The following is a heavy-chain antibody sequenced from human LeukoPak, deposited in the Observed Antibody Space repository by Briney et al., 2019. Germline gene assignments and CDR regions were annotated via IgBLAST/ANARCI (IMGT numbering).Heavy chain of an antibody. D-gene: IGHD1-7*01. CDR3: ARSSWNSQYYYYYYGMDV. V-gene: IGHV3-30*03. CDR1: GFTFRSYG. Sequence: GGSLRLSCAASGFTFRSYGMHWVRQAPGKGLEWVAGISYDGSKKYDADSVKGRFTISRDNSKNTLYLQVNSLRAEDTAVYYCARSSWNSQYYYYYYGMDVLGHGTTVTVSS. J-gene: IGHJ6*02. CDR2: ISYDGSKK.